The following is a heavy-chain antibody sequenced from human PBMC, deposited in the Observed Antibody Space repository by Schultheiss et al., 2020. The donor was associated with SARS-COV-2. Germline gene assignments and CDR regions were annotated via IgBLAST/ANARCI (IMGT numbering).Heavy chain of an antibody. CDR2: IYSDDDK. J-gene: IGHJ4*02. CDR3: ARIENSSGFDY. D-gene: IGHD6-19*01. CDR1: GFSLGTSGVG. Sequence: SGPTLVKPTQTLTLTCTFSGFSLGTSGVGVGWIRQPPGKALEWLALIYSDDDKRYSPPLRSRLTITKDTSKNQVVLTMTNMDPVDTATYYCARIENSSGFDYWGQGTLVTVSS. V-gene: IGHV2-5*02.